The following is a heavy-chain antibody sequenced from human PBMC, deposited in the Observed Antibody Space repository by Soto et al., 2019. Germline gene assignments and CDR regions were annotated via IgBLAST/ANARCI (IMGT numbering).Heavy chain of an antibody. CDR3: AIGRYSITWYYAFDY. V-gene: IGHV1-8*01. D-gene: IGHD6-13*01. J-gene: IGHJ4*02. CDR2: MNPNSGNT. Sequence: GASVKVSCKASGYTFTTYDINWVRQATGEGLEWMGWMNPNSGNTGHAQKFQGRVTLTSDTSISTAYMELNSLRSEDTAVYYCAIGRYSITWYYAFDYWGQGTLVTVSS. CDR1: GYTFTTYD.